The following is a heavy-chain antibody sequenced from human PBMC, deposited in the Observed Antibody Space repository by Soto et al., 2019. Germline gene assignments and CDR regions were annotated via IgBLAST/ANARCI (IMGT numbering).Heavy chain of an antibody. V-gene: IGHV4-34*01. D-gene: IGHD6-19*01. CDR3: ARSREQWLVDAFDI. Sequence: SEALSLTCAVYGGSFSGYYWSWIRQSPGKGLEWIGEVNPTGSTKYNPSLKSRVTISVDTSKNQFSLNLNSVTAADTALYYCARSREQWLVDAFDIWGQGTMVTVSS. CDR2: VNPTGST. J-gene: IGHJ3*02. CDR1: GGSFSGYY.